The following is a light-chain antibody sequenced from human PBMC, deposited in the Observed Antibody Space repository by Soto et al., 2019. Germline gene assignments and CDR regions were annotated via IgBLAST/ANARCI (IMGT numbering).Light chain of an antibody. CDR3: QQYDHWPFT. Sequence: EIVMTQSPATLSVSPGERATLSCRASQSVSGNLAWYQQKPGQAPRLPIYGASTRATGLPARFSGSGSGTEFTLTISSLQSEDFALYYCQQYDHWPFTFGPGTKVDIK. J-gene: IGKJ3*01. CDR2: GAS. CDR1: QSVSGN. V-gene: IGKV3-15*01.